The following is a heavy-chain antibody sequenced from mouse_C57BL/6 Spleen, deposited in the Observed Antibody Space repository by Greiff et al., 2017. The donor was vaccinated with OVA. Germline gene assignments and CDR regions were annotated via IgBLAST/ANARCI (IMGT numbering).Heavy chain of an antibody. CDR3: ARPGYDYDGYAMDY. D-gene: IGHD2-4*01. CDR1: GYTFTDYY. V-gene: IGHV1-26*01. CDR2: INPNNGGT. J-gene: IGHJ4*01. Sequence: EVQLQQSGPELVKPGASVKISCKASGYTFTDYYMNWVKQSHGKSLEWIGDINPNNGGTSYNQKFKGKATLTVDKSSSTAYMELRSLTSEDSAVYYCARPGYDYDGYAMDYWGQGTSVTVSS.